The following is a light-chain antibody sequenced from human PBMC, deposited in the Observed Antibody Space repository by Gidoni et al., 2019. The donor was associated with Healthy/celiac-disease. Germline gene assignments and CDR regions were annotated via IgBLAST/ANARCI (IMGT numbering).Light chain of an antibody. V-gene: IGKV1-39*01. CDR3: QQSYSTPRES. CDR1: QSISSY. CDR2: AAS. J-gene: IGKJ2*03. Sequence: DIQMTQSPSSLSASVGDRVTITCRASQSISSYLNWYQQKPGKAPKLLIYAASSLQSGVPSRFSGSGSGTDFTLTISRLQPEDFATYYCQQSYSTPRESFGQGTKLEIK.